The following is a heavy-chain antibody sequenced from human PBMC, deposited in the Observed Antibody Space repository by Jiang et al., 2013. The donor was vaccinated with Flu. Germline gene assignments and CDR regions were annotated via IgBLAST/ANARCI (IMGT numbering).Heavy chain of an antibody. CDR3: ATGGDVSGFPPNFDY. J-gene: IGHJ4*02. CDR2: INPNSGGT. CDR1: GYTFTGYY. Sequence: SGYTFTGYYMHWVRQAPGQGLEWMGRINPNSGGTNYAQKFQGRVAMTRDTSISTAYMELSSLRSEDTAVYYCATGGDVSGFPPNFDYWGQGTLVTVSS. V-gene: IGHV1-2*06. D-gene: IGHD3-10*01.